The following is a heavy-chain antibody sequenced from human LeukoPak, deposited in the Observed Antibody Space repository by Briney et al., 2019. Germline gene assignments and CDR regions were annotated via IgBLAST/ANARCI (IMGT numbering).Heavy chain of an antibody. CDR1: GGSLNNYY. V-gene: IGHV4-59*01. J-gene: IGHJ4*02. D-gene: IGHD4-11*01. CDR2: IFYSGST. Sequence: PSETLSLTCTVSGGSLNNYYWTWIRQSPGKGLEWIAYIFYSGSTNYNPSLKSRVTISVDTSNNQFSLTLTSATAADTAVYYCARLRGNYFPDYWGQGTLVTVSS. CDR3: ARLRGNYFPDY.